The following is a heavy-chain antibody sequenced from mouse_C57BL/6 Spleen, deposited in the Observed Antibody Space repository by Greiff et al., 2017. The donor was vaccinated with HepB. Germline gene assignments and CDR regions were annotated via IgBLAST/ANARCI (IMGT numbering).Heavy chain of an antibody. CDR3: ARARDYSSGPYWYAMDY. D-gene: IGHD3-2*02. V-gene: IGHV1-81*01. CDR1: GYTFTSYG. Sequence: VQLQQSGAELARPGASVKLSCKASGYTFTSYGISWVKQRTGQGLEWIGEIYPRSGNTYYNEKFKGKATLTADKSSSTAYMELRSLTSEDSAVYFCARARDYSSGPYWYAMDYWGQGTSVTVSS. J-gene: IGHJ4*01. CDR2: IYPRSGNT.